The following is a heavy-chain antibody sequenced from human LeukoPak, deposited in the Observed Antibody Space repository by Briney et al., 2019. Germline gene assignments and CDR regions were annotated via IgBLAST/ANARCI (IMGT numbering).Heavy chain of an antibody. Sequence: SETLSLTCAVYGGSFSGYYWSWIRQPPGKGLEWIGEINHSGSTNYNPSLKSRVTISVDTSQNQFSLKLSSVTAADTAVYDCARDLAAHDYFDYGGQGTLVTVSS. V-gene: IGHV4-34*01. CDR3: ARDLAAHDYFDY. CDR1: GGSFSGYY. CDR2: INHSGST. D-gene: IGHD6-25*01. J-gene: IGHJ4*02.